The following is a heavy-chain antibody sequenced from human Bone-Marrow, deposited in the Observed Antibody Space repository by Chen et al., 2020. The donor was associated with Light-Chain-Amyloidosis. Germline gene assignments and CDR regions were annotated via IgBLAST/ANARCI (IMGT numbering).Heavy chain of an antibody. D-gene: IGHD5-12*01. V-gene: IGHV5-51*01. CDR1: GDTFPNYW. CDR3: ARRRDGYNFDY. CDR2: IYPDDSDA. Sequence: EVQLEQSGTEVKKPGESLKISCKGSGDTFPNYWIGWVRQMPGKGLEWMGVIYPDDSDARYSPSFEGQVTISADKSITTAYLQWSSLKASDTAMYYCARRRDGYNFDYWGQGTLVTVSS. J-gene: IGHJ4*02.